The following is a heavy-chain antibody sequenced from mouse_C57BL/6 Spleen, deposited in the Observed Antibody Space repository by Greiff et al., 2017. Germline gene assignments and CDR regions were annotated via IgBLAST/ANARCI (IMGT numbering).Heavy chain of an antibody. CDR1: GYTFTSYW. Sequence: QVQLKQPGAELVKPGASVKLSCKASGYTFTSYWMHWVKQRPGQGLEWIGMIHPNSGSTNYNEKFKSKATLTVDKSSSTAYMQLSSLTSEDSAVYDCARETYYGSSYGYFDVWGTGTTVTVSS. CDR2: IHPNSGST. V-gene: IGHV1-64*01. CDR3: ARETYYGSSYGYFDV. J-gene: IGHJ1*03. D-gene: IGHD1-1*01.